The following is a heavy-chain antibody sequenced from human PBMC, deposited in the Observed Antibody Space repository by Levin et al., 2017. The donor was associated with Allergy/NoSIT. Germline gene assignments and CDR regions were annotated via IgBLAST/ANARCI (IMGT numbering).Heavy chain of an antibody. V-gene: IGHV5-51*01. CDR1: GYSFSKCW. CDR2: IYPDDSDT. J-gene: IGHJ3*02. Sequence: KRGESLKISCKASGYSFSKCWVGWVRQMPGKGLEWMGVIYPDDSDTRYSPSFQGQVTISADRSINTAYLQWASLEASDTAMYYCARLIGQIVGTAGPRAFDIWGQGTMITVSS. CDR3: ARLIGQIVGTAGPRAFDI. D-gene: IGHD2-21*02.